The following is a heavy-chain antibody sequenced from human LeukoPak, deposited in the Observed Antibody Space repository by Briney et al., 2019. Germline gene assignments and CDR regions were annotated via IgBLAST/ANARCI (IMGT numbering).Heavy chain of an antibody. V-gene: IGHV4-34*01. D-gene: IGHD3-22*01. CDR1: GGSFSGYY. CDR2: INHSGST. J-gene: IGHJ5*02. Sequence: SKTLSLTCAVYGGSFSGYYWSWIRQPPGKGLEWIGEINHSGSTNYNPSLKSRVTISVDTSKNQFSLKLSSVTAADTAVYYCARESSGYYLRFWFDPWGQGTLVTVSS. CDR3: ARESSGYYLRFWFDP.